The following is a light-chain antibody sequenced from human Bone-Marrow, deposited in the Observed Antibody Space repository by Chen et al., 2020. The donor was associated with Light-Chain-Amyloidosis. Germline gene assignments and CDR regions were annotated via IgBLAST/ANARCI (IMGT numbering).Light chain of an antibody. J-gene: IGLJ3*02. V-gene: IGLV2-14*03. Sequence: QSALTQPASVHGPPGQPSTVSCTGASSDVSWYQQPPGEAPKLVIYDVINRPSGVSSRFSGSKSGNTASLTISGRQAEDEADYFCSSSATSNTWVFGGGTKLTVL. CDR1: SSDV. CDR2: DVI. CDR3: SSSATSNTWV.